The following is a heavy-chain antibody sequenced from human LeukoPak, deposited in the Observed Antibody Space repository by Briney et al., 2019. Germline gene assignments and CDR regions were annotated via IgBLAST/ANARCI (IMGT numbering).Heavy chain of an antibody. J-gene: IGHJ6*03. CDR1: GGSISSYY. D-gene: IGHD2-2*01. CDR3: ARGSSSSTRKSLHYYYYYIDV. CDR2: IYYSGST. V-gene: IGHV4-59*12. Sequence: SETLSLTCTVSGGSISSYYWSWIRQPPGKGLEWIGYIYYSGSTNYNPSLKSRVTISVDTSKNQFSLKLSSVTAADTAVYYCARGSSSSTRKSLHYYYYYIDVWGKGTTVTISS.